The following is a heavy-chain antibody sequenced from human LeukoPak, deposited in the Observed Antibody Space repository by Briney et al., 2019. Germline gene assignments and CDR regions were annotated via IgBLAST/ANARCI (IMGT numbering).Heavy chain of an antibody. CDR1: GGSINTFY. V-gene: IGHV4-59*08. CDR3: ARQIRYFDWSSRAPFDY. Sequence: SETLSLTCAVSGGSINTFYWSWIRQPPGKGLEWIAYIYYGGSTYSNPSLKGRVTISVDTSKNQFSLKLSSVTAADTAVYYCARQIRYFDWSSRAPFDYWGQGTLVTVSS. D-gene: IGHD3-9*01. CDR2: IYYGGST. J-gene: IGHJ4*02.